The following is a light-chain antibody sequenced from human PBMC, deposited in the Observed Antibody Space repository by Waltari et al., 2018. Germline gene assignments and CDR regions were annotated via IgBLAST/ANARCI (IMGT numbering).Light chain of an antibody. V-gene: IGKV3-15*01. J-gene: IGKJ1*01. CDR1: QSVSSN. CDR3: QQNNNYPLT. Sequence: LPGRARQSVSSNLDWYQQKPGKAPKLLIFGASTMATGIPARFRGSASGREFTLTISSLQSEDFAVYYCQQNNNYPLTFGQGTKVEIK. CDR2: GAS.